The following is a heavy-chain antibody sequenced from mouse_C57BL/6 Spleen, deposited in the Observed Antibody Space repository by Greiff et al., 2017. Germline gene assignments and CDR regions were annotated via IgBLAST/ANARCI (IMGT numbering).Heavy chain of an antibody. D-gene: IGHD1-1*01. J-gene: IGHJ2*01. CDR2: IYPGDGDT. Sequence: LVESGPELVKPGASVKISCKASGYAFSSSWMNWVKQRPGKGLEWIGRIYPGDGDTNYNGKFKGKATLTADKSSSTAYMQLSSLTSEDSAVYCCARGYGSSYNLDYWGQGTTLTVSS. V-gene: IGHV1-82*01. CDR1: GYAFSSSW. CDR3: ARGYGSSYNLDY.